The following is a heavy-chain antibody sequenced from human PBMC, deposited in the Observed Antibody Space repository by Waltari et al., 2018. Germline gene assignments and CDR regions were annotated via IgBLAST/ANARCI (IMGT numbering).Heavy chain of an antibody. V-gene: IGHV3-21*01. CDR2: IRCSSSYI. CDR3: ARGIVTDAFDI. CDR1: GFTFSSYS. J-gene: IGHJ3*02. D-gene: IGHD2-15*01. Sequence: EVQLVESGGGLVKPGGSLRLSCAASGFTFSSYSMNWVRQAPGKGLRWVSYIRCSSSYIYYAESVKGRFTISRDNAKNSLYLQMNSLRAEDTAVYYCARGIVTDAFDIWGQGTMVTVSS.